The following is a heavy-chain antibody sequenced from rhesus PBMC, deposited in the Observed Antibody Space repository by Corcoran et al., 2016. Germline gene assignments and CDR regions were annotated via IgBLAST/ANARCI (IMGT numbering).Heavy chain of an antibody. D-gene: IGHD1-44*01. V-gene: IGHV4S2*01. Sequence: QVQLQESGPGLVKPSETLSLTCAVSGASISSSYWSWIRQAPGKGLEWIGRISGSSGSAAYSPALRSRVAISIDTSKNQVSLNLVAVTAADTAVYYCAKAGKATDFDFWGQGVLVTVSS. CDR1: GASISSSY. J-gene: IGHJ4*01. CDR2: ISGSSGSA. CDR3: AKAGKATDFDF.